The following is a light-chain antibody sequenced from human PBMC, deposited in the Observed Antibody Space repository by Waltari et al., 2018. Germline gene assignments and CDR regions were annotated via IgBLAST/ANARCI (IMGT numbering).Light chain of an antibody. CDR2: DVS. Sequence: QSALTQPASVSGSPGHSITISFAGSSTDVCAYNYVSWYQQPPGKAPRLIIYDVSNLPSGVSNRFSGSRSGNTASLTISGLQAEDEADYYCASYTTSDSYVFGTGTEVTVL. CDR1: STDVCAYNY. CDR3: ASYTTSDSYV. J-gene: IGLJ1*01. V-gene: IGLV2-14*03.